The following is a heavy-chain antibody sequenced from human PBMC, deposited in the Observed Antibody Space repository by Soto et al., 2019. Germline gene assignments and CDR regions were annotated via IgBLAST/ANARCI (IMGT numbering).Heavy chain of an antibody. D-gene: IGHD1-1*01. CDR3: ARSGANWNVPMTY. V-gene: IGHV3-7*01. CDR2: IKQDESEK. CDR1: GFTFSNYW. J-gene: IGHJ4*02. Sequence: GGSLRLSCAASGFTFSNYWMSWARQAPGKGLEWVANIKQDESEKYYLGSVRGRFTVSRDNAKNSLYLQMNGLRVEDTAVYYCARSGANWNVPMTYWGQGALVTVSS.